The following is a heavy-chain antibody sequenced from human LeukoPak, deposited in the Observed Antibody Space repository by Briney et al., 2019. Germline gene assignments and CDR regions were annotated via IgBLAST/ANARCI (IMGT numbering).Heavy chain of an antibody. D-gene: IGHD2-21*02. CDR2: ISSSSISI. V-gene: IGHV3-48*02. CDR3: ARGLTYCGGDCYRALDY. Sequence: PGGSLRLSCAASGLTFSTYTMNCVRQAPGRGLEWVSYISSSSISIYYADSVKGRFTISRDNGKNSLYLQMNSLRDEDTAVYYCARGLTYCGGDCYRALDYWGQGTLVTVSS. J-gene: IGHJ4*02. CDR1: GLTFSTYT.